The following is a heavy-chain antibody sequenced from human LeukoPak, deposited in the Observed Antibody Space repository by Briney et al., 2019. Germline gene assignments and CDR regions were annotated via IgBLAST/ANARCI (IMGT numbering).Heavy chain of an antibody. CDR2: INPNTGDT. V-gene: IGHV1-2*02. Sequence: GASVKVSCKASGYTFTGYYIHWVRQAPGQGLEWMGWINPNTGDTHYAQKILGRVTMTRDTSVSTAYMELSRLTSDDTAVYYCARVTNYYYMDVWGKGTTVTVS. J-gene: IGHJ6*03. D-gene: IGHD1-14*01. CDR3: ARVTNYYYMDV. CDR1: GYTFTGYY.